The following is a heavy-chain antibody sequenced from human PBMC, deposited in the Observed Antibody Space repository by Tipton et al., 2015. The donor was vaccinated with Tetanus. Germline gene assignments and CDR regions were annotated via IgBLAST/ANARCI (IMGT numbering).Heavy chain of an antibody. CDR3: ARMQRYGMDV. Sequence: TLSLTCTVSGGSVSNSDYYWSWIRQPAGKGLEWIGRIYTSENTNYTPSLKSRVTMSVDTSKNQFSLKLSSVTAADTAVYYCARMQRYGMDVWGQGTTVTVSS. V-gene: IGHV4-61*02. CDR2: IYTSENT. CDR1: GGSVSNSDYY. J-gene: IGHJ6*02. D-gene: IGHD6-25*01.